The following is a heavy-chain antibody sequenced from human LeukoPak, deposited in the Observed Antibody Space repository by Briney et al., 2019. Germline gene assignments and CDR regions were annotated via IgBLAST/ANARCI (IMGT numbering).Heavy chain of an antibody. V-gene: IGHV1-69*04. Sequence: SVKVSCKASGGAFSSYAISWVRQAPGQGLEWMGRIIPILGIANYAQKFQGRVTITADKSTSTAYMELSSLRSEDTAVYYCARDRGNLAARLPFTVGFDIWGQGTMVTVSS. D-gene: IGHD6-6*01. CDR1: GGAFSSYA. J-gene: IGHJ3*02. CDR2: IIPILGIA. CDR3: ARDRGNLAARLPFTVGFDI.